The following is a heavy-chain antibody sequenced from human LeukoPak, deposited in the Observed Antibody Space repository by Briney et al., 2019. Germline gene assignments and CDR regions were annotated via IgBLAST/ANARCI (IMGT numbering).Heavy chain of an antibody. V-gene: IGHV3-48*03. Sequence: GGSLRLSCSASGFTFSCHEVIWLRQAPGRGLEGGSYINSSGSTIHYAHSVKGRFTSSRDNAKNSLYLPMNSLRDEDTAVYYCARDLGYCTSISCYSLYGMDVWGKGTPVTVSS. J-gene: IGHJ6*04. CDR2: INSSGSTI. CDR1: GFTFSCHE. D-gene: IGHD2-2*02. CDR3: ARDLGYCTSISCYSLYGMDV.